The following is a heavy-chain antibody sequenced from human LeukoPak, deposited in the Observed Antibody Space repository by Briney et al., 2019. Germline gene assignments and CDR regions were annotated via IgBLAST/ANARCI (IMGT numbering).Heavy chain of an antibody. CDR1: GFTFSSYS. V-gene: IGHV3-21*04. CDR3: AKDPLSNYPRWFDP. D-gene: IGHD4-11*01. J-gene: IGHJ5*02. Sequence: KPGGSLRLSCAASGFTFSSYSMNWVRQAPGKGLEWVSSISSSSSYIYYADSVKGRFTISRDNSKNTLYLQMNSLRAEDTAVYYCAKDPLSNYPRWFDPWGQGTLVTVSS. CDR2: ISSSSSYI.